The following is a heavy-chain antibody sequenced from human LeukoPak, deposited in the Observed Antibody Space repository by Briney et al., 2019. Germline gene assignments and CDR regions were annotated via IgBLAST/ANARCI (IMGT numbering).Heavy chain of an antibody. CDR1: GFTFSSYS. D-gene: IGHD6-13*01. Sequence: GGSLRLSCAASGFTFSSYSMNWVRQALGKGLEWVSSISSSSSTIYYADSVKGRFTISRDNAKNSLYLQMNSLRAEDTAVYYCARDFIAAAFDYWGQGTLVTVSS. J-gene: IGHJ4*02. CDR2: ISSSSSTI. CDR3: ARDFIAAAFDY. V-gene: IGHV3-48*04.